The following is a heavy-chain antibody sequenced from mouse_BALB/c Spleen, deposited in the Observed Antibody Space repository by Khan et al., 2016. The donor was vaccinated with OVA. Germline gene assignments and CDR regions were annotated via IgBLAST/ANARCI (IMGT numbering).Heavy chain of an antibody. CDR1: GFTFSNFG. J-gene: IGHJ1*01. V-gene: IGHV5-17*02. D-gene: IGHD2-4*01. Sequence: EVELVESGGGLVQPGGSRKLSCAASGFTFSNFGMHWVRQAPEKGLEWVAYISSGSATLYYADTVKSRFTISRDNPKNTLFLQMTSLRSEDTAIYYCARSLSTTWYFDVWGAGTTVTVSS. CDR2: ISSGSATL. CDR3: ARSLSTTWYFDV.